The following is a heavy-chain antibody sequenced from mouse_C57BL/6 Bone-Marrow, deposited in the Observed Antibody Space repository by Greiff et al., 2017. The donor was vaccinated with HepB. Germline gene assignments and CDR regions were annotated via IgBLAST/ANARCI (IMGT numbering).Heavy chain of an antibody. Sequence: QVQLQQPGAELVRPGSSVKLSCKASGYTFTSYWMHWVKQRPIQGLEWIGNIDPSDSETHYNQKFKDKATLTVDKSSSTAYMQLSSLTSEDSAVYYCARRLGPGYWYFDVWGTGTTVTVSS. CDR2: IDPSDSET. J-gene: IGHJ1*03. V-gene: IGHV1-52*01. D-gene: IGHD4-1*01. CDR1: GYTFTSYW. CDR3: ARRLGPGYWYFDV.